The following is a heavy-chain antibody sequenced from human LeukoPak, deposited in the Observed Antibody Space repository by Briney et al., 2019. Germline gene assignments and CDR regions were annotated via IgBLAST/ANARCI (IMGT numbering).Heavy chain of an antibody. V-gene: IGHV4-34*01. CDR2: INHSGST. D-gene: IGHD1-26*01. CDR1: GGSFSGYY. Sequence: PSETLSLTCAVYGGSFSGYYWSWIRQPPGKGLEWIGEINHSGSTNCNPSLKSRVTISVDTSKNQFSLKLSSVTAADTAVYYCATARTEELTEIYWGQGTQVTVSS. CDR3: ATARTEELTEIY. J-gene: IGHJ4*02.